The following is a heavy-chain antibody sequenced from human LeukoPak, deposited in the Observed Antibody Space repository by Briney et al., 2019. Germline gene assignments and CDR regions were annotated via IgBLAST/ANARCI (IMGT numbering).Heavy chain of an antibody. V-gene: IGHV5-51*01. CDR1: GYSYTSYW. Sequence: PGESLKISCKSSGYSYTSYWIGWVRQMPGKGLEWMGIIYPGDSDTRYSRSFQGQVTISADKSLRTAYLQWRSLKASDTAMYYCARPVTGYSSGWYDHYYFDYWGQGTLVTVSS. CDR2: IYPGDSDT. D-gene: IGHD6-19*01. CDR3: ARPVTGYSSGWYDHYYFDY. J-gene: IGHJ4*02.